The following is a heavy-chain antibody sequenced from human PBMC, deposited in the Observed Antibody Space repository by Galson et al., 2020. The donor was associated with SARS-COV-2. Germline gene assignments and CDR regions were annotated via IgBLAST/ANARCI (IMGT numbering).Heavy chain of an antibody. CDR1: GYTFTGYY. J-gene: IGHJ6*02. D-gene: IGHD3-22*01. CDR2: INPNSGGT. Sequence: ASVKVSCKASGYTFTGYYLHWVRQAPGQGLEWMGWINPNSGGTNYAQKFQGRVTMTSDTPISTAYMELGRLASDDTAVYYCVKDSAYYYDSSGYSERFHYYFGMDVWGQGTTVTVSS. V-gene: IGHV1-2*02. CDR3: VKDSAYYYDSSGYSERFHYYFGMDV.